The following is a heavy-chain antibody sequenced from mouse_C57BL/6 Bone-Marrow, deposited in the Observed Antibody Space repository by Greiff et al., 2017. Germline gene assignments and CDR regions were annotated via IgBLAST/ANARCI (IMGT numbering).Heavy chain of an antibody. CDR1: GFTFSDYY. V-gene: IGHV5-12*01. Sequence: EVQGVESGGGLVQPGGSLKLSCAASGFTFSDYYMYWVRQTPEKRLEWVAYISNGGGSTYYPDTVKGRFTISRDNAKNTLYLQMIRLKSEDTAMYYCARRGDFDVWGTGTTVTVSS. CDR2: ISNGGGST. CDR3: ARRGDFDV. J-gene: IGHJ1*03.